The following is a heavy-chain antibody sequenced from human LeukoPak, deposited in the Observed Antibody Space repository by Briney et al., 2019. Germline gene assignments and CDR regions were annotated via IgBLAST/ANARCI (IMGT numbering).Heavy chain of an antibody. V-gene: IGHV1-69*05. CDR2: IIPIFGTA. J-gene: IGHJ4*02. CDR1: GGTFSSYA. CDR3: ARGYYDSSGYYYGAFDY. Sequence: VKVSCKASGGTFSSYAISWVRQAPGQGLEWMGGIIPIFGTANYAQKFQGRVTITTDESTSTAYMELSSLRSEDTAVYYCARGYYDSSGYYYGAFDYWGQGTLVTVSS. D-gene: IGHD3-22*01.